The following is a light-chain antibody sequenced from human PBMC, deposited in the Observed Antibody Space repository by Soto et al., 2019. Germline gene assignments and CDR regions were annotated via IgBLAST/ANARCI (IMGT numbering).Light chain of an antibody. Sequence: EIVMTQSPATLSVSPGERATLSCRASQSVKTNLAWYQQKPGQAPRLLIFGTSTRATDIPARFSGSGSETEFTLTISSLQSEDFAVYYCQQYNDWPPWTFGQGTKVDIK. V-gene: IGKV3-15*01. J-gene: IGKJ1*01. CDR3: QQYNDWPPWT. CDR2: GTS. CDR1: QSVKTN.